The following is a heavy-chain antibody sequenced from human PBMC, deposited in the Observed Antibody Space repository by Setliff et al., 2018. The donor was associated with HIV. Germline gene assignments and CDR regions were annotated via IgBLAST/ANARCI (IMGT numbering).Heavy chain of an antibody. V-gene: IGHV4-34*01. Sequence: SETLSLTCAVYGGSLRNYYWSWIRQPPGKGLEWIAEINPSGSTYYNPSRKSRVTISVDTSKNQFSLKLNSLTAADTAVYYCARSYCAADCAHNSPRGMDVWGQGTTVTVSS. CDR1: GGSLRNYY. J-gene: IGHJ6*02. D-gene: IGHD2-21*02. CDR3: ARSYCAADCAHNSPRGMDV. CDR2: INPSGST.